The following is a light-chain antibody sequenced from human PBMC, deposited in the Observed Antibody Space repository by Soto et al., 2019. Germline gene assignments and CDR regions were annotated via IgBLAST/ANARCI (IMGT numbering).Light chain of an antibody. J-gene: IGKJ1*01. CDR2: GAS. CDR1: QSVSSY. CDR3: QQYKNAGNT. V-gene: IGKV3-15*01. Sequence: GERVALGGRASQSVSSYLAWYQQKPGQAPRLLIYGASTGATGIPARFSGSGSGTDFTRPLSRLSSEDSAVYYCQQYKNAGNTFGLGTKVDIK.